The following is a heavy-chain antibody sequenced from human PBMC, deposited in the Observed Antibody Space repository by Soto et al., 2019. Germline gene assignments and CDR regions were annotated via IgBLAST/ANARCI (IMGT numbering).Heavy chain of an antibody. D-gene: IGHD3-16*02. V-gene: IGHV5-10-1*01. CDR1: GYSFTSYW. Sequence: GESLQISCKGSGYSFTSYWISWVRQMPGKCLEWMGRIDPSDSYTNYSPSFQGHVTISADKSISTAYLQWSSLKASGTAMYYCASSYVWGSYRYRDYYYYGMDVWGQGTTVTVSS. CDR2: IDPSDSYT. J-gene: IGHJ6*02. CDR3: ASSYVWGSYRYRDYYYYGMDV.